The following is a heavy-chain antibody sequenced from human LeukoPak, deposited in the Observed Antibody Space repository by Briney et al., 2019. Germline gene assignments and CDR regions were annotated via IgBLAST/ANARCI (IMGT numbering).Heavy chain of an antibody. CDR3: ASSCGGDCYYYYGMDV. CDR2: IYNSGST. D-gene: IGHD2-21*02. CDR1: GGSISIYY. J-gene: IGHJ6*02. V-gene: IGHV4-59*12. Sequence: SETLSLTCTVSGGSISIYYWSWIRQPPGKGLEWIGYIYNSGSTIYNPSLRSRVTISVDTSKNQFSLKLSSVTAADTAVYYCASSCGGDCYYYYGMDVWGQGTTVTVSS.